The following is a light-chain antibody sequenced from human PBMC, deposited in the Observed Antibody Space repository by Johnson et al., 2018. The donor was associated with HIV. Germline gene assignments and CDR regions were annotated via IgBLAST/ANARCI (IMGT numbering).Light chain of an antibody. CDR1: SSNIGNNY. CDR3: GTWDSGLGAVYV. Sequence: QLVLTQPPSVSAAPGQKVTISCSGSSSNIGNNYVSWYQHLPGTAPKLLIYDNNKRPSGIPDRFSGSKSGTSATLGITGLQTGDEADYYCGTWDSGLGAVYVFGTGTKVTVL. J-gene: IGLJ1*01. CDR2: DNN. V-gene: IGLV1-51*01.